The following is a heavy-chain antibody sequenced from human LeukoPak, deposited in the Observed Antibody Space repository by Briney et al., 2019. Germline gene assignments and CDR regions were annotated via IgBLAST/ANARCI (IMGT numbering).Heavy chain of an antibody. CDR2: IYYSGST. Sequence: PSETLSLTCTVSGGSISSHYWSWIRQPPGKGLEWIGDIYYSGSTNYNPSLKSRVTISVDTSKNQFSLKLSSVTAADTAVYYCARGLSNYGDYYYYYYMDVWGKGTTVTVSS. J-gene: IGHJ6*03. CDR3: ARGLSNYGDYYYYYYMDV. CDR1: GGSISSHY. V-gene: IGHV4-59*11. D-gene: IGHD4-11*01.